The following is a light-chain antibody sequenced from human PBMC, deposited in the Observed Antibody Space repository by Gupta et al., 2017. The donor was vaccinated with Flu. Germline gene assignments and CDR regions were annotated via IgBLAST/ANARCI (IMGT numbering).Light chain of an antibody. J-gene: IGKJ1*01. CDR3: NQGSRCPWT. V-gene: IGKV2-30*01. CDR1: EGLVYSDGNTY. Sequence: VVTTQSLVSLPVTLGQPASISCRSSEGLVYSDGNTYLHWFQLRPCQSPRRLIYQSSRRESGVPDRFSGSGSGTDFTLRIIRVEAEDVELYLCNQGSRCPWTFGQGTKVEIK. CDR2: QSS.